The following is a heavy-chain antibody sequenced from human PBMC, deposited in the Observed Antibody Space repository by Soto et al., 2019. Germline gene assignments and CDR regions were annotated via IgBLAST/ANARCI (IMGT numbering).Heavy chain of an antibody. V-gene: IGHV3-7*05. CDR1: GFTFYKYW. CDR2: INPDGSGK. Sequence: PGGSLRLSCGASGFTFYKYWMNWVRQAPGKGLEWVANINPDGSGKRYVDSVKGRFTMSRDNANNSLYLQMNSLRAEDTAVYYCAGWGQQNFWGLGTLVTVSS. D-gene: IGHD3-16*01. J-gene: IGHJ4*02. CDR3: AGWGQQNF.